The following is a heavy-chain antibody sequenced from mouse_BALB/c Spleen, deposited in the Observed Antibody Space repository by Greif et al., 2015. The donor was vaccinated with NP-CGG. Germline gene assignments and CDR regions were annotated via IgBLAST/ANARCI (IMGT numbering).Heavy chain of an antibody. D-gene: IGHD2-10*01. CDR3: ARGAYYGNPYYAMDY. V-gene: IGHV1-67*01. Sequence: VQLQQSGPELVRPGVSVKISCKGSSYTFTDYAMHWVKQSHAKSLEWIGVISTYYGNTNYNQKFKGKATMTVDKSSSTAYMELARLTSEDSAVYYCARGAYYGNPYYAMDYWGQGTSVTVSS. J-gene: IGHJ4*01. CDR2: ISTYYGNT. CDR1: SYTFTDYA.